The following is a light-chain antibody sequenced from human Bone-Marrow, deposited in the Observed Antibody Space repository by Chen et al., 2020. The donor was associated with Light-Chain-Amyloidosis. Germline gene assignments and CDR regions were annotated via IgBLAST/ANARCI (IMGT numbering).Light chain of an antibody. CDR3: SSYRSSTWV. CDR1: DRDIRVYTY. Sequence: QSALTQPDSVSGSPGQSITISCPETDRDIRVYTYVSWYQQHPGNAPRLLIYVVSVRPSGVSDRFSASKSDNTASLTISGLHPEDEADYFCSSYRSSTWVFGGGTKLTVL. V-gene: IGLV2-14*01. CDR2: VVS. J-gene: IGLJ3*02.